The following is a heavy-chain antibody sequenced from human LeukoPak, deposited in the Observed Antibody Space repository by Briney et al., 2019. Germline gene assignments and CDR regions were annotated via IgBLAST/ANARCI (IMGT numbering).Heavy chain of an antibody. CDR2: TYYRSKWYN. D-gene: IGHD6-13*01. J-gene: IGHJ6*02. V-gene: IGHV6-1*01. Sequence: SQTLSLTCAISGDSVSSNSAAWNWIRQSPSRGLEWLGRTYYRSKWYNDYAVSVKSRITINPDTSKNQFPLQLNSVTPEDTAVYYCARERVQQLAPNYYYYYGMDVWGQGTTVTVPS. CDR1: GDSVSSNSAA. CDR3: ARERVQQLAPNYYYYYGMDV.